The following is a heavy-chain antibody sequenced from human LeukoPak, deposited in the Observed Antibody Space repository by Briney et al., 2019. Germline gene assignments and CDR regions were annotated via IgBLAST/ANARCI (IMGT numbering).Heavy chain of an antibody. CDR1: GGSISSGGYY. CDR3: ARLHTPGHYFDY. CDR2: IYYSGST. J-gene: IGHJ4*02. V-gene: IGHV4-31*03. Sequence: KPSETLSLTCTVSGGSISSGGYYWSWIRQHPGKGLEWIGYIYYSGSTYYNPSLKSRVTISVDTSKNQFSLKLSSVTAADTAVYYCARLHTPGHYFDYWGQGTLVTVSS.